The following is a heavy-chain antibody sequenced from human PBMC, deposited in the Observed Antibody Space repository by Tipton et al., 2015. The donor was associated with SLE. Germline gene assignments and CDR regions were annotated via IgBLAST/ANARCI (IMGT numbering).Heavy chain of an antibody. CDR2: IYYSGST. D-gene: IGHD2-8*01. CDR3: AGCLYFDCMDV. CDR1: GGSISGSPHY. J-gene: IGHJ6*03. Sequence: TLSLTCSVSGGSISGSPHYWGWFRQPPGKGLEWIGSIYYSGSTNYNPSLKSRVTISVDTSKNQFSLKLSSVTAADTAVYYCAGCLYFDCMDVWGKGTTVTVSS. V-gene: IGHV4-39*07.